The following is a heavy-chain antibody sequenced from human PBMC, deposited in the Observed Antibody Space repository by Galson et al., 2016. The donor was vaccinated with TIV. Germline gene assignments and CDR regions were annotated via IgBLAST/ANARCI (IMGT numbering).Heavy chain of an antibody. J-gene: IGHJ4*02. CDR3: ARVRGDGEYSYGAFVY. Sequence: SLRLSCAASGFTFSTYAMSWVRQAPGKGLEWVSAIIGTTGDTSYTDSVKGRFTISRDSATSSLHLQMNSPRAEDSGIYYCARVRGDGEYSYGAFVYWGQGTLVTVSS. D-gene: IGHD2/OR15-2a*01. CDR1: GFTFSTYA. V-gene: IGHV3-23*01. CDR2: IIGTTGDT.